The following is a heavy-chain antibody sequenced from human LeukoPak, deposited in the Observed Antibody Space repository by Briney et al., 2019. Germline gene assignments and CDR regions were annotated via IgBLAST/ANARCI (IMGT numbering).Heavy chain of an antibody. D-gene: IGHD3-16*01. CDR1: GYTFTSYY. Sequence: GASVKVSCKASGYTFTSYYMHWVRQAPGQGLEWMGIINPSGGSTSYAQKFQGRVTMTRDMSTSTVYMELSSLRSEDTAVYFCARDAGRGCYNSWCYSNWFDPWGPGTLVTVSS. CDR3: ARDAGRGCYNSWCYSNWFDP. V-gene: IGHV1-46*01. J-gene: IGHJ5*02. CDR2: INPSGGST.